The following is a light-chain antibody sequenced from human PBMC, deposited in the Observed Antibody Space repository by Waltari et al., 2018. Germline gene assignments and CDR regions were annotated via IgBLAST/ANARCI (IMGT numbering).Light chain of an antibody. Sequence: QSALTQPAYVSGSPGQSITIPCTGTNSDIGAYNYVFWYQQYPGTAPKLIIYDVNSRPSGISVRFSGSKSGNTASLTISGLQAEDEADYYCSAHSASSTHVLFGGGTKLTVL. CDR1: NSDIGAYNY. V-gene: IGLV2-14*03. CDR3: SAHSASSTHVL. J-gene: IGLJ2*01. CDR2: DVN.